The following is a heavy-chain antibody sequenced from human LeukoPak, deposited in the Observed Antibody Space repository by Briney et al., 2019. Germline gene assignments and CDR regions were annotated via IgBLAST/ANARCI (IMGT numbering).Heavy chain of an antibody. V-gene: IGHV4-30-2*01. J-gene: IGHJ4*02. CDR3: ARGSYYDFWSGYHPIDY. CDR1: GGSISSGGYS. CDR2: IYHSGST. D-gene: IGHD3-3*01. Sequence: KPSQTLSLTCAVSGGSISSGGYSWSWIRQPPGKGLEWIGYIYHSGSTNYNPSLKSRVTISVDTSKNQFSLKLSSVTAADTAVYYCARGSYYDFWSGYHPIDYWGQGTLVTVSS.